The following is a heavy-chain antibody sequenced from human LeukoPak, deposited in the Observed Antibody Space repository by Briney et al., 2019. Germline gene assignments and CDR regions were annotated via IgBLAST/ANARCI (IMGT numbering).Heavy chain of an antibody. Sequence: SETLSLTCTVSGGSLSHFYWSWIRQPPGKGLEWIGYTFYTGNTNYNPSLKSRVTISVDTSKNQFSLKLSSVTAADTAVYYCARHWTTIGWFDPWGQGTLVTVSS. D-gene: IGHD3/OR15-3a*01. CDR1: GGSLSHFY. J-gene: IGHJ5*02. CDR3: ARHWTTIGWFDP. CDR2: TFYTGNT. V-gene: IGHV4-59*01.